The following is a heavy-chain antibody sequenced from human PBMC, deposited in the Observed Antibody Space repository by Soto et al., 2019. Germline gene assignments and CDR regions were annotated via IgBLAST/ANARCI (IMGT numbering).Heavy chain of an antibody. Sequence: GGSLRLSCAASGFTFSSYDMHWVRQATGKGLEWVSAIGTAGDTYYPGSVKGRFTISRENAKNSLYLQMNSLRVGDTAVYYCSIDGGGWRFGESRYYYYMDVWGKGTTVTVSS. CDR3: SIDGGGWRFGESRYYYYMDV. D-gene: IGHD3-10*01. CDR1: GFTFSSYD. J-gene: IGHJ6*03. CDR2: IGTAGDT. V-gene: IGHV3-13*01.